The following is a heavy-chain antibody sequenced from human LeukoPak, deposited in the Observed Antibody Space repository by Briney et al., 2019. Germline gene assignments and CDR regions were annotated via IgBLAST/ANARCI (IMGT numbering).Heavy chain of an antibody. CDR2: ISGSSGST. J-gene: IGHJ4*02. D-gene: IGHD3-22*01. V-gene: IGHV3-23*01. Sequence: GGSLRLSCAASGFTFSSYAMSWVRQAPGKGLEWVPAISGSSGSTYYADSVKGRFTISRDNSKNTLYLQMNSLRAEDTAVYYCAKSRGIGDSSGYYFRTYYFDYWGQGTLVTVSS. CDR1: GFTFSSYA. CDR3: AKSRGIGDSSGYYFRTYYFDY.